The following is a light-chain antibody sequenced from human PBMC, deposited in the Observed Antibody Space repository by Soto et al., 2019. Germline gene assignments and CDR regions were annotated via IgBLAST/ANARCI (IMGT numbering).Light chain of an antibody. V-gene: IGKV3-20*01. CDR1: QSVSSTY. CDR2: AAS. Sequence: EIVLTQSPGTLSLSPGERATLSCRASQSVSSTYLAWYQQKPGQAPRLLIYAASSRAPGIPDRFSGSGSGTDFTLTISRLGPEDFVVYFCQQYDGSPLTFGGGTKVEIK. CDR3: QQYDGSPLT. J-gene: IGKJ4*01.